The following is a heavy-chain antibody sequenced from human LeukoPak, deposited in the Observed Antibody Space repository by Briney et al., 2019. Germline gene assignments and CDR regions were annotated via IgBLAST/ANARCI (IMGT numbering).Heavy chain of an antibody. CDR3: ARFKGGTGYDY. CDR1: GGSITSTSFD. J-gene: IGHJ4*02. CDR2: ISPSGRT. D-gene: IGHD3/OR15-3a*01. Sequence: PSETLSLTCAVSGGSITSTSFDWAWIRQPPGQDLEWIATISPSGRTYYNPSLMSRVTISVDMSKNQFSLDLTSVTAADTGLFYCARFKGGTGYDYWGQGILVIVSS. V-gene: IGHV4-39*01.